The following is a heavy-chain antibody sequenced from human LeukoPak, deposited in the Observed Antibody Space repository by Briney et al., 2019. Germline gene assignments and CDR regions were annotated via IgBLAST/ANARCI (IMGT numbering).Heavy chain of an antibody. CDR1: GFPFITYG. Sequence: GGSLSLSCAASGFPFITYGMHWVRRAPGKGLEWVAFIRYDGSNKYYADSVKGRFTISRDNSKNTLYLQMNSLRAEDTAVYYCARVIVDYGLPADAFDIWGQGTMVTVSS. V-gene: IGHV3-30*02. D-gene: IGHD4-17*01. CDR3: ARVIVDYGLPADAFDI. J-gene: IGHJ3*02. CDR2: IRYDGSNK.